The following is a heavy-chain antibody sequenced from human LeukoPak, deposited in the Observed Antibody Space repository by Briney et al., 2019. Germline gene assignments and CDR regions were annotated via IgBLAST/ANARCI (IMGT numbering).Heavy chain of an antibody. J-gene: IGHJ4*02. Sequence: ASVKVSCKASGYTFTGYYMHWVRQAPGQGLEWMGIINPSGGSTSYAQKFQGRVTMTRDTSTSTVYMELSSLRSKDTAVYYCARDWVGYCTNGVCPHFDYWGQGTLVTVSS. CDR3: ARDWVGYCTNGVCPHFDY. V-gene: IGHV1-46*01. CDR1: GYTFTGYY. CDR2: INPSGGST. D-gene: IGHD2-8*01.